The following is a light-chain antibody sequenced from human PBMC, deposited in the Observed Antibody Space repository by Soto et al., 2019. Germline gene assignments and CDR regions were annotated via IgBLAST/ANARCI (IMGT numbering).Light chain of an antibody. Sequence: EIVLTQSPGTLSLSPGEKATLSCRAIQSVSSSYLAWYQQKPGQALRLLIYGASSRATGIPDRFSGSGSGTDFTLTISRLEPEDFAVYYCQQYGSSPPITFGQGTRLEIK. CDR1: QSVSSSY. CDR2: GAS. V-gene: IGKV3-20*01. J-gene: IGKJ5*01. CDR3: QQYGSSPPIT.